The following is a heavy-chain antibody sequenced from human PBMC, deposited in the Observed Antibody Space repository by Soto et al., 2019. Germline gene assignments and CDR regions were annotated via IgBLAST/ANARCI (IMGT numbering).Heavy chain of an antibody. CDR3: ARGIGIAARPKNLYYFDY. V-gene: IGHV4-34*01. CDR2: INHSGST. CDR1: GGSFSGYY. Sequence: SETLSLTCAVYGGSFSGYYLSWIRQPPGKGLEWIGEINHSGSTNYNPSLKSRVTISVDTSKNQFSLKLSSVTAADTAVYYCARGIGIAARPKNLYYFDYWGQGTLVTVSS. J-gene: IGHJ4*02. D-gene: IGHD6-6*01.